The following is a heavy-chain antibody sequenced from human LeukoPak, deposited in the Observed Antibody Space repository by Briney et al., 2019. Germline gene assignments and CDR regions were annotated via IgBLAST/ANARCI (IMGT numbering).Heavy chain of an antibody. J-gene: IGHJ3*02. CDR2: ISSSSSYI. Sequence: GGSLRLSCAASGFTFSSYSMNWVRQAPGKGLEWVSSISSSSSYIYYADSVKGRFTTSRDNAKNSLYLQMNSLRAEDTAVYYCARVRSNYGSDAFDIWGQGTMVTVSS. V-gene: IGHV3-21*01. D-gene: IGHD4-11*01. CDR1: GFTFSSYS. CDR3: ARVRSNYGSDAFDI.